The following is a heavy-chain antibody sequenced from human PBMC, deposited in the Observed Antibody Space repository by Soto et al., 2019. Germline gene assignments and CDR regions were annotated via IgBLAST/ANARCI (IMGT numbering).Heavy chain of an antibody. CDR2: INHSGST. V-gene: IGHV4-34*01. J-gene: IGHJ4*02. Sequence: QPPGKGLEWIGEINHSGSTNYNPSLKSRVTMSIDTSKNQFSLKLSSVTAADTAVYYCASHFYSSAWYAPRDYWGQGTLVTVSS. D-gene: IGHD6-19*01. CDR3: ASHFYSSAWYAPRDY.